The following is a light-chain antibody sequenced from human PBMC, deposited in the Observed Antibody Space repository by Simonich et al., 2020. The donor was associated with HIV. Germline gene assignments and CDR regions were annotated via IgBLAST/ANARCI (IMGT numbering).Light chain of an antibody. Sequence: DIHMTQSASSLSASVGDRVTITCRASQSISSYLNWYQQKPGKSPNLMIYAASSLQSGVPSRFSCSGSGTDFTLTISSLQAEDVAIYYCHQYYSSPYIFGQGTKLEIK. J-gene: IGKJ2*01. V-gene: IGKV1-39*01. CDR1: QSISSY. CDR2: AAS. CDR3: HQYYSSPYI.